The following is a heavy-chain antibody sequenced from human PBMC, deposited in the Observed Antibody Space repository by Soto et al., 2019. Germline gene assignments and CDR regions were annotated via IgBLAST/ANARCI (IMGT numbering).Heavy chain of an antibody. Sequence: QVPLQESGAGLVKPSQTLSLACTVSGGSISSGHYYWSWIRQPPGKGLEWIGYIYYSGATYYNPSLDSRLTTSLDTSKHQLSLRLRSVTAADTAVYYCARDSIGYNPIDFWGQGTLVTVSS. D-gene: IGHD1-20*01. CDR3: ARDSIGYNPIDF. CDR2: IYYSGAT. V-gene: IGHV4-30-4*01. CDR1: GGSISSGHYY. J-gene: IGHJ4*02.